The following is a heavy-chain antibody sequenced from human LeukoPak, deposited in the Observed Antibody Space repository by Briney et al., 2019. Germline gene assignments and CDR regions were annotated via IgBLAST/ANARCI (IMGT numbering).Heavy chain of an antibody. J-gene: IGHJ4*02. Sequence: GGSLRLSCAASGFIFSSYWMHWVRQAPGKGLEWLAVTNGDEDSTHHADSVRGHFVISTDNSKSTSFLHMNSLRAEDTAAYYCTIDLMTGFSSGWHLAYWGQGTLVTVSS. D-gene: IGHD6-19*01. CDR2: TNGDEDST. CDR1: GFIFSSYW. CDR3: TIDLMTGFSSGWHLAY. V-gene: IGHV3-74*01.